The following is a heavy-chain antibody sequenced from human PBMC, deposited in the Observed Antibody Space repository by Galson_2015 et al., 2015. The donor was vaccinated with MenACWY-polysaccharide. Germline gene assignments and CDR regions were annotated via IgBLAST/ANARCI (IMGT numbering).Heavy chain of an antibody. CDR3: ARTPSRLDIAAASH. CDR2: IRNAGRT. J-gene: IGHJ4*02. Sequence: SLRLWCAGAGFHFGGHGLHWVRRAPGKGLAWVALIRNAGRTHYPDAVKVRFTISRDNSKSTLYLQMNSLRPEDTAVYYCARTPSRLDIAAASHWGQGALVSVSP. D-gene: IGHD6-13*01. V-gene: IGHV3-30*02. CDR1: GFHFGGHG.